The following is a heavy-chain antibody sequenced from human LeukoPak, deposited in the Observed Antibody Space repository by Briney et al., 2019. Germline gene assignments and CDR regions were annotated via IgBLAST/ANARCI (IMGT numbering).Heavy chain of an antibody. Sequence: PGRSLRLSCAASGFTFSSYAMHWVRQAPGKGLEWVAVISYDGSNKYYADSVKGRFTISRDNSKNTLYLQMNSLRAEDTAVYYCAKSYDSRPNPDYWGQGTLVTVSS. V-gene: IGHV3-30*04. D-gene: IGHD3-22*01. CDR1: GFTFSSYA. CDR2: ISYDGSNK. J-gene: IGHJ4*02. CDR3: AKSYDSRPNPDY.